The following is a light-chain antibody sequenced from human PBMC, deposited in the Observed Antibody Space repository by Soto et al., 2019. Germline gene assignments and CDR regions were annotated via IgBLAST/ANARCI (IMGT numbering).Light chain of an antibody. CDR2: AAS. CDR1: QSISTN. Sequence: DIQMTQSPSSLSASVGDRVTITCRASQSISTNLSWYQLKPGKAPKLLIYAASTLQSGVPSRFSGSGSGTDFTLTISSLQPEDFAIYYCQQSYSTLYTFGQGTNLEIK. CDR3: QQSYSTLYT. J-gene: IGKJ2*01. V-gene: IGKV1-39*01.